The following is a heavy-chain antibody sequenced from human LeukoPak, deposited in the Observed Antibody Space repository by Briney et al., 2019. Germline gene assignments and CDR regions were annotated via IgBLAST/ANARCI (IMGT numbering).Heavy chain of an antibody. CDR2: IYYSGST. D-gene: IGHD1-1*01. CDR1: GGSISTYY. CDR3: ARTWTTGNQRYYYYGMDV. Sequence: SETLSLTCTVSGGSISTYYWSWIRQPPGKGLEWIGYIYYSGSTDYNPSLKSRVTISVDTSKNQFSLKVGSVTAADTAVYYCARTWTTGNQRYYYYGMDVWGQGTTVTVSS. J-gene: IGHJ6*02. V-gene: IGHV4-59*01.